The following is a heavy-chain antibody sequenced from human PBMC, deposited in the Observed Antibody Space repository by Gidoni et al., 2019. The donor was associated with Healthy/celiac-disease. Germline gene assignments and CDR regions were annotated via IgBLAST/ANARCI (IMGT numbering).Heavy chain of an antibody. CDR3: ARTPHFDY. Sequence: QVQLQESGPGLVKPSETLSLTCTVSGGSISSYYWSWIRQPPGKGLEWIGYIYYSGSTNYNPSLKSRVTISVDTSKNQFSLKLSSVTAADTAVYYCARTPHFDYWGQGTLVTVSS. V-gene: IGHV4-59*01. CDR2: IYYSGST. J-gene: IGHJ4*02. CDR1: GGSISSYY.